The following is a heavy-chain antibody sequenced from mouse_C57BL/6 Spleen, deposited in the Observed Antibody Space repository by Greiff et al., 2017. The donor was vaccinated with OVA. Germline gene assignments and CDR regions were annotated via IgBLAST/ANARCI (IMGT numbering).Heavy chain of an antibody. Sequence: EVMLVESGPELVKPGASVKIPCKASGYTFTDYNMDWVKQSHGKSLEWIGDINPNNGGTIYNQKFKGKATLTVDKPSSTAYMELRSLTSEDTAVYYCARWGAQATGFAYWGQGTLVTVSA. CDR2: INPNNGGT. CDR3: ARWGAQATGFAY. J-gene: IGHJ3*01. V-gene: IGHV1-18*01. CDR1: GYTFTDYN. D-gene: IGHD3-2*02.